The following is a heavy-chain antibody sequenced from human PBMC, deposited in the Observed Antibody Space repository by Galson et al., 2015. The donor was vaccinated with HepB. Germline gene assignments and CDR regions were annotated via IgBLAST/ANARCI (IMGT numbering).Heavy chain of an antibody. CDR2: INPNSGGT. V-gene: IGHV1-2*04. D-gene: IGHD3-10*01. CDR1: GYTFTGYY. CDR3: ARNFPLRSPYGSGSYGVPDLYYYGMDV. Sequence: SVKVSCKASGYTFTGYYMHWVRQAPGQGLEWMGWINPNSGGTNYAQKFPGWVTMTRDTSISTAYMELSRLRSDDTAVYYCARNFPLRSPYGSGSYGVPDLYYYGMDVWGQGTTVTVSS. J-gene: IGHJ6*02.